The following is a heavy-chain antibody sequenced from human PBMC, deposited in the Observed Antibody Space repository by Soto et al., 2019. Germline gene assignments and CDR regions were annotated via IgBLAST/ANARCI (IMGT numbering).Heavy chain of an antibody. V-gene: IGHV1-18*01. D-gene: IGHD3-22*01. CDR3: ARASFPKYYDSSGSPRFDY. CDR1: GYTFTSYG. J-gene: IGHJ4*02. CDR2: ISAYNGNT. Sequence: ASVEVSCKASGYTFTSYGIGWVRQAPGQGLEWMGWISAYNGNTNYAQKLQGRVTMTTDTSTSTAYMELRSLRSDATAVYYCARASFPKYYDSSGSPRFDYWGQGTLVTVSS.